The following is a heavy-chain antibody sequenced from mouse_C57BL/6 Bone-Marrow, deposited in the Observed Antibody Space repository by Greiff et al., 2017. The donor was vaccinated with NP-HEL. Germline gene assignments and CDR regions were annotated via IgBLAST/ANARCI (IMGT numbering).Heavy chain of an antibody. V-gene: IGHV1-69*01. Sequence: QVQLQQPGAELVMPGASVKLSCKASGYTFTSYWMHWVKQRPGQGLEWIGEIDPSDSYTNYNQKFKGKSTLTVDKSSSTAYMQLSSLTSEDSAVYYCARDPAITTGWYFDVWGTGTTVTVSS. J-gene: IGHJ1*03. CDR1: GYTFTSYW. D-gene: IGHD1-1*01. CDR3: ARDPAITTGWYFDV. CDR2: IDPSDSYT.